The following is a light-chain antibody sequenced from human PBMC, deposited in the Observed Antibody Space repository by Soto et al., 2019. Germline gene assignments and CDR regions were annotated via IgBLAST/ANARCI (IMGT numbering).Light chain of an antibody. CDR2: GAS. Sequence: ETVLTQSPGTLSLSPGERATLSCRASQSVSSSYLAWYQQKPGQAPRLLIYGASSRGTGIPDRFSGSGSGIDFTLTISRLEPGDFAVYYRHQYGRYPLGQGTKVEIK. J-gene: IGKJ1*01. CDR3: HQYGRYP. CDR1: QSVSSSY. V-gene: IGKV3-20*01.